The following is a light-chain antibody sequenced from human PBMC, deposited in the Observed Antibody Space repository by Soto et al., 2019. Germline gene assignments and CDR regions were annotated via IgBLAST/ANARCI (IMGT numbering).Light chain of an antibody. CDR3: SSFSSSTTPVA. J-gene: IGLJ2*01. CDR1: SSDVGGYNS. CDR2: DVS. Sequence: QSVLTQPASVSGSPGQSITISCTGTSSDVGGYNSVSWYQHHPGKAPKLVISDVSDRPSGVSDRFSGSKSGNTASLTISGLQADDEADYYCSSFSSSTTPVAFGGGTKLTVL. V-gene: IGLV2-14*03.